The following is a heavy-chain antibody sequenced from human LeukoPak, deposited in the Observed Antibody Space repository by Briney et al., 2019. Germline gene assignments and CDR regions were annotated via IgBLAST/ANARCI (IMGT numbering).Heavy chain of an antibody. CDR3: ARILPYYYDSSGYYSVDY. CDR1: GYTFTSYY. V-gene: IGHV1-46*01. J-gene: IGHJ4*02. CDR2: INPSGGST. Sequence: GASVKVSCKASGYTFTSYYMHWVRQAPGQGLEWMGIINPSGGSTSYAQKFQGRVTMTRDTSISTAYVELSRLRSDDTAVYYCARILPYYYDSSGYYSVDYWGQGTLVTVSS. D-gene: IGHD3-22*01.